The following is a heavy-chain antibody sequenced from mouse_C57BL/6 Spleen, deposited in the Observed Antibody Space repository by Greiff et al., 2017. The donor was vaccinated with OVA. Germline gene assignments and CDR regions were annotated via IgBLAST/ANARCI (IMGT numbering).Heavy chain of an antibody. Sequence: QVQLQQPGAELVKPGASVKLSCKASGYTFTSYWMHWVKQRPGQGLEWIGMIPPNSGSTNYNEKFKNKATLTVDKSSSTAYMQLSSLTSEDSAVYYCAGLRQGAMDYWGQGTSVTVSS. D-gene: IGHD2-4*01. CDR2: IPPNSGST. CDR1: GYTFTSYW. J-gene: IGHJ4*01. CDR3: AGLRQGAMDY. V-gene: IGHV1-64*01.